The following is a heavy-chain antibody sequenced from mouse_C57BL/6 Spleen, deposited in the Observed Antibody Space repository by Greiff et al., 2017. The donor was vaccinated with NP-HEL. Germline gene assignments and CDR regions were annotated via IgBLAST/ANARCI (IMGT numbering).Heavy chain of an antibody. CDR3: AKSHRDYYGSSEGFAY. J-gene: IGHJ3*01. V-gene: IGHV1-78*01. D-gene: IGHD1-1*01. CDR2: IYPRDGST. CDR1: GYTFTDHT. Sequence: VQLQQSDAELVKPGASVKISCKVSGYTFTDHTIHWMKQRPEQGLEWIGYIYPRDGSTKYNEKFKGKATLTADKSCSTAYRQLNSLTSEDSAVYVCAKSHRDYYGSSEGFAYWGQGTLVTVSA.